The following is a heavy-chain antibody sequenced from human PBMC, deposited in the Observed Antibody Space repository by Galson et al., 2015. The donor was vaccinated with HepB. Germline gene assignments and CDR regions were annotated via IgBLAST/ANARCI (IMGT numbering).Heavy chain of an antibody. CDR3: STLAVAVDY. D-gene: IGHD6-19*01. V-gene: IGHV3-48*02. CDR2: IRFSGSPI. Sequence: SLRLSCAASGFTFSSYSMNWVRQAPGKGLEWIASIRFSGSPIYYADSVKGRLTISRDNAKNSLYLQMSSLRHEDTAVYYCSTLAVAVDYWGQGTLVTVSS. CDR1: GFTFSSYS. J-gene: IGHJ4*02.